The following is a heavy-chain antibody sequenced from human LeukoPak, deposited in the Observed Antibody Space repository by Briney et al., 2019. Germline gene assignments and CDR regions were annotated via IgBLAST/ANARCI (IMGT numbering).Heavy chain of an antibody. Sequence: SETLSLTCTVSGGSISSGSYYWSWIRQPPGKGLEWIGYIYYSGSTNYNPSLKSRVTISVDTSKNQFSLKLSSVTAADTAMYYCARVGEDSSGWYADYWGQGTLVTVST. CDR3: ARVGEDSSGWYADY. CDR2: IYYSGST. CDR1: GGSISSGSYY. J-gene: IGHJ4*02. D-gene: IGHD6-19*01. V-gene: IGHV4-61*01.